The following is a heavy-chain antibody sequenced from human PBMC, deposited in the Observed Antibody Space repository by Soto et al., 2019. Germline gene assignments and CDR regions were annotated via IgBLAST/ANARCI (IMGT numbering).Heavy chain of an antibody. CDR2: IYSGGTT. D-gene: IGHD2-15*01. J-gene: IGHJ6*02. Sequence: SLRLSCAASGFIVISHYMSWVRQAPGKGLEWVSFIYSGGTTYYADSVKGRFTVSRDNSKNTLYLQMNSLRDEDTAVYYCARGGQVRGGMDVWGQGTTVTVSS. CDR1: GFIVISHY. V-gene: IGHV3-53*01. CDR3: ARGGQVRGGMDV.